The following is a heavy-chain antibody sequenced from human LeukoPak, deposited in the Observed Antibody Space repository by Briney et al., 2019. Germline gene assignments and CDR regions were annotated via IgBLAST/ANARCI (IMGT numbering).Heavy chain of an antibody. CDR1: GGSITGRH. V-gene: IGHV4-59*08. Sequence: SETLSLTCTVSGGSITGRHWTWIRRPPGTGLEWIGYFYDSGDFNYNPSLKSRVTISMDMSNNQFSLSMSSVTAADTAMYYCARLLRPGGRKGDCFDIWGQGTMVTVSS. CDR2: FYDSGDF. D-gene: IGHD2-21*01. CDR3: ARLLRPGGRKGDCFDI. J-gene: IGHJ3*02.